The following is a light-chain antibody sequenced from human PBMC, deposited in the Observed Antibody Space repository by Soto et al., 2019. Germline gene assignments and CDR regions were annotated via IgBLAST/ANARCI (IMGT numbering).Light chain of an antibody. CDR2: AAS. J-gene: IGKJ4*01. Sequence: DIQMTQSPSTLSASVGDRVTITCRASQSISNWLAWYQQKPGKAPKLLIYAASTLQSGVPSRFSGSGSGTEFTLTISSLQPEDFATYYCQQLNSFGGGTKVDIK. CDR1: QSISNW. CDR3: QQLNS. V-gene: IGKV1-5*01.